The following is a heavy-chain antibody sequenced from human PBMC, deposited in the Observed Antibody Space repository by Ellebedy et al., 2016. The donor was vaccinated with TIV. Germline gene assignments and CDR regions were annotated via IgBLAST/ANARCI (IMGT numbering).Heavy chain of an antibody. CDR3: VGAYRRGGRGESAH. CDR1: GFIVSTND. J-gene: IGHJ1*01. V-gene: IGHV3-53*01. Sequence: GGSLRLPXAASGFIVSTNDVSWVRQAPAKGLEWVSVFYYDGSTYYADSVKGRFTVSRDNSKNTVYLQMESLRADDAAVYYCVGAYRRGGRGESAHWGQGTLVTVSS. D-gene: IGHD3-16*01. CDR2: FYYDGST.